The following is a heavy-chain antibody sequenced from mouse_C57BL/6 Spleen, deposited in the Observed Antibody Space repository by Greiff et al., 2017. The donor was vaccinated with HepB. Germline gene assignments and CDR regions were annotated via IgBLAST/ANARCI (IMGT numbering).Heavy chain of an antibody. CDR3: AREGYDYDEGLAY. CDR2: ISDGGSYT. J-gene: IGHJ3*01. V-gene: IGHV5-4*01. CDR1: GFTFSSYA. D-gene: IGHD2-4*01. Sequence: EVQGVESGGGLVKPGGSLKLSCAASGFTFSSYAMSWVRQTPEKRLEWVATISDGGSYTYYPDNVKGRFTISRDNAKNNLYLQMSHLKSEDTAMYYCAREGYDYDEGLAYWGQGTLVTVSA.